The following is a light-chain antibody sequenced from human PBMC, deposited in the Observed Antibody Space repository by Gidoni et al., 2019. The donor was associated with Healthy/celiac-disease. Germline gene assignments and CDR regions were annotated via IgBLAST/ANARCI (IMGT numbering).Light chain of an antibody. Sequence: AIGMTQSPSSCSASTGDRVTITCRASQGISSYLAWYQQKPGKAPKLLIYAASTLQRGVPSRFSGSGSGTDFTLTISCLQSEDFATYYCQQYYSYPRTFGQGTKVEIK. V-gene: IGKV1-8*01. CDR2: AAS. J-gene: IGKJ1*01. CDR1: QGISSY. CDR3: QQYYSYPRT.